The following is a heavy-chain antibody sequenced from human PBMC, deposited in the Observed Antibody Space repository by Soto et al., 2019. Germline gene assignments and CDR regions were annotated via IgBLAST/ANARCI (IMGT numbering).Heavy chain of an antibody. CDR3: VYCDXFWMGFKKRPDLNYYYYGMDV. CDR1: GGTFSSYA. CDR2: IIPIFGTA. V-gene: IGHV1-69*13. J-gene: IGHJ6*02. D-gene: IGHD3-3*01. Sequence: SVKVSCKASGGTFSSYAISWVRQAPGQGLEWMGGIIPIFGTANYAQKFQGRVTITADESTSTAYMELSSLRSEDTAVYYCVYCDXFWMGFKKRPDLNYYYYGMDVWGQGPTVTVSS.